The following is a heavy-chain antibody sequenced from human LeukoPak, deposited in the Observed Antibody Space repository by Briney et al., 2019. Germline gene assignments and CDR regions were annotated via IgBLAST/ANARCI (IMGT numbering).Heavy chain of an antibody. CDR3: ARDGGYDFWSGYYQDY. V-gene: IGHV3-30-3*01. CDR1: GFTFSRYA. D-gene: IGHD3-3*01. CDR2: ISYDANIGSNK. J-gene: IGHJ4*02. Sequence: PAGGSLRLSCATSGFTFSRYAMHWVRQAPGKGLERVALISYDANIGSNKYYADSVKGRFTISRDNSKNTLYLQMNSLRAEDTAVYYCARDGGYDFWSGYYQDYWGQGTLVTVSS.